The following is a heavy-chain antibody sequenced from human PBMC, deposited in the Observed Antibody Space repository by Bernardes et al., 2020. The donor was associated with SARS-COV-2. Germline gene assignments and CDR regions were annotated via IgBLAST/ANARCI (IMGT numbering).Heavy chain of an antibody. D-gene: IGHD3-22*01. CDR3: ARDLPDSSGYLGYYGMDV. J-gene: IGHJ6*02. V-gene: IGHV1-69*13. Sequence: SEKVSCKASGGTFSSYAISWVRQAPGQGLEWLGGIIPIFGTANYAQKFQGRVPITADESTSTAYMELSSLRSEDTAVYYCARDLPDSSGYLGYYGMDVWGQGTTVTVSS. CDR1: GGTFSSYA. CDR2: IIPIFGTA.